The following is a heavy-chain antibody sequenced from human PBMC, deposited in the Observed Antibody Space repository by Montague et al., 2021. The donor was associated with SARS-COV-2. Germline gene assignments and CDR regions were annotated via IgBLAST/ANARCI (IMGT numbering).Heavy chain of an antibody. CDR3: ARDSGYYDSSGYSYDAFDI. CDR1: GGSISSGGYY. J-gene: IGHJ3*02. D-gene: IGHD3-22*01. Sequence: TLSLTCTVSGGSISSGGYYWSWIRQHPGKGLEWIGYICHTGXTXYXXXXKXRVTISKETSKNHFSLNLSSVTAADSAVYYCARDSGYYDSSGYSYDAFDIWGQGTKVTVSS. CDR2: ICHTGXT. V-gene: IGHV4-31*03.